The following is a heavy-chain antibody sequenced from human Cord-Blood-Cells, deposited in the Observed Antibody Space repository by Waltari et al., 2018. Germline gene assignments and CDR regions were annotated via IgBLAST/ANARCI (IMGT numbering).Heavy chain of an antibody. D-gene: IGHD6-13*01. CDR1: GGSFSGSY. CDR2: INHSGST. CDR3: ATDTTIAAVEDQAPGAYGMDV. V-gene: IGHV4-34*01. J-gene: IGHJ6*02. Sequence: QVQLQQWGAGLLTPSEALSLTCAVYGGSFSGSYGRSILHPPGKGLEWIGEINHSGSTNYNPSLKRRVTISVDTSKNQFSLKLSSVTAADTAVYYCATDTTIAAVEDQAPGAYGMDVWGQGTTVTVSS.